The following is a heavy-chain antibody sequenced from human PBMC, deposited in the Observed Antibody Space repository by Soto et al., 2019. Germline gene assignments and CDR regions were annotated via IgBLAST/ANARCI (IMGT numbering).Heavy chain of an antibody. J-gene: IGHJ4*02. CDR3: AREAVSGRTGFDY. V-gene: IGHV1-18*01. CDR1: GYTFTSYG. D-gene: IGHD6-19*01. Sequence: QVQLVQSGAEVKKPGASVKVSCKASGYTFTSYGISWVRQAPGQGLEWMGWVNAYNGNTNYAKKFQGRVTMTTDTSPRTAYMELRSLISDDTAVYDCAREAVSGRTGFDYWGQGTLVTVSS. CDR2: VNAYNGNT.